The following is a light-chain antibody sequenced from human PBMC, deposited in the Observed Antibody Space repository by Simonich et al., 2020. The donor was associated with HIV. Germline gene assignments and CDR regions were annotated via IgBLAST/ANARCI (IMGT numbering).Light chain of an antibody. CDR2: LGS. Sequence: DIVMTQSPLSLPVTPGEPASISCRSSQSLLHSNGYNYLDWYLQTPGQSPQLLIYLGSNRASGGPDRFSGRGSGTDFTLKISRVEAEDVGVYYCMQALQTPITFGQGTRLEIK. V-gene: IGKV2-28*01. CDR1: QSLLHSNGYNY. J-gene: IGKJ5*01. CDR3: MQALQTPIT.